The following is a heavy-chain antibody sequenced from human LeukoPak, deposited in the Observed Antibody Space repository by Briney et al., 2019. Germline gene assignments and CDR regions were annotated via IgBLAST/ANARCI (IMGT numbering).Heavy chain of an antibody. D-gene: IGHD2-21*01. V-gene: IGHV4-59*01. CDR2: IYYSGST. J-gene: IGHJ4*02. CDR3: AREGEVSFDY. Sequence: PSETLSLTCTVSGGSISSYYWSWIRQPAGKGLEWIGYIYYSGSTDYIPSLKSRVTISVDTSKNQFSLKLSSVTAADTAVYYCAREGEVSFDYWGQGTLVTVSS. CDR1: GGSISSYY.